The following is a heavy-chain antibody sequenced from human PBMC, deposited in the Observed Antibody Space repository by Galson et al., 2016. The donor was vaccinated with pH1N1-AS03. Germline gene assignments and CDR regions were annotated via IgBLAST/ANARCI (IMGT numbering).Heavy chain of an antibody. Sequence: LRLSCAASGFTFSSYSVNWVRQAPGKGLEWVSSISSRSSDIYYADSVKGRFTISRDNARRSLYLQMNSLRAEDTAVYYCATNIEQRYTSKWYKFDHWGPGTLVTVSS. V-gene: IGHV3-21*01. CDR1: GFTFSSYS. D-gene: IGHD6-13*01. J-gene: IGHJ4*02. CDR3: ATNIEQRYTSKWYKFDH. CDR2: ISSRSSDI.